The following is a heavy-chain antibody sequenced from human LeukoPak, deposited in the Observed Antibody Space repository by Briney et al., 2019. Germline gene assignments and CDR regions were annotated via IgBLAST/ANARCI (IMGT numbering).Heavy chain of an antibody. Sequence: GGSLRLSCAASGFTFSSYAMSWVRQAPGKGLEWVSAISGSGGSTYYADSVKGRFTISRDNPKNTLYLQMNSLRAEDTAVYYCAKDKVGVWGSYRYTYFDYWGQGTLVTVSS. J-gene: IGHJ4*02. V-gene: IGHV3-23*01. CDR3: AKDKVGVWGSYRYTYFDY. CDR1: GFTFSSYA. D-gene: IGHD3-16*02. CDR2: ISGSGGST.